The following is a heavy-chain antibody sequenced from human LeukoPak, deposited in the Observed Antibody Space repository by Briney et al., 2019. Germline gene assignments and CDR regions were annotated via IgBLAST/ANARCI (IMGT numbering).Heavy chain of an antibody. CDR3: ARAPPYCSGGRCYPDF. CDR1: GDTFTGYY. J-gene: IGHJ4*02. D-gene: IGHD2-15*01. CDR2: IDPNGGDT. V-gene: IGHV1-2*02. Sequence: GASVKVSCKASGDTFTGYYVHWVRQAPGQGLEWMGWIDPNGGDTNFAQKFQDRVTMIGDTSISTTYMELSGLRSDDTAVYYCARAPPYCSGGRCYPDFWGQGTLVTVSS.